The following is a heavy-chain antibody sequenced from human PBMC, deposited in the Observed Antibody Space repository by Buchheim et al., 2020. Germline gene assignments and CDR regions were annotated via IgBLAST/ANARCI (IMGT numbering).Heavy chain of an antibody. V-gene: IGHV4-34*01. Sequence: QVQLQQWGAGLLKPSETLSLTCAVYGGSFSGYYWSWIRQPPGKGLEWIGEINHSGSTNYNPSLKSRVTISVDTSKNQFSLMLSSVTAADTAVYYCARNSGSYDGHDYWGQGTL. D-gene: IGHD1-26*01. J-gene: IGHJ4*02. CDR1: GGSFSGYY. CDR2: INHSGST. CDR3: ARNSGSYDGHDY.